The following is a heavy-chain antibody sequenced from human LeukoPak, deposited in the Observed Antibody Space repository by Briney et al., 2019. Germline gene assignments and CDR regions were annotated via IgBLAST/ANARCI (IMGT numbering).Heavy chain of an antibody. J-gene: IGHJ4*02. Sequence: PGGSLRLSCAASGLIFSSYWMSWVRQAPGKGLEWVANINQDGSDKYYVDSVKGRFTISRDNVKNSLYLQMNSLRAEDTAVYYCARVRGSTVVTPFDYWGQGTLVTVSS. D-gene: IGHD4-23*01. V-gene: IGHV3-7*01. CDR3: ARVRGSTVVTPFDY. CDR2: INQDGSDK. CDR1: GLIFSSYW.